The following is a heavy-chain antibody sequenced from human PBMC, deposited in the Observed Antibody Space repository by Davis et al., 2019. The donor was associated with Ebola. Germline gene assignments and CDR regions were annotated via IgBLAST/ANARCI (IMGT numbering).Heavy chain of an antibody. J-gene: IGHJ1*01. D-gene: IGHD6-13*01. CDR2: IKQDGSEK. V-gene: IGHV3-7*01. Sequence: PGGSLRLSCAASGFTFSSYWMSWVRQAPGKGLEWVANIKQDGSEKYYVDSVKGRFTISRDNSKNSLYLQMNSLRDEDTAVYYCARGAAGQSFQHWGQGTLVTVSS. CDR1: GFTFSSYW. CDR3: ARGAAGQSFQH.